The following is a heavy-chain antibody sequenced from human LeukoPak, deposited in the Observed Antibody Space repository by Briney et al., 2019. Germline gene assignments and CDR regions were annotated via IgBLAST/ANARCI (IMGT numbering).Heavy chain of an antibody. D-gene: IGHD6-13*01. CDR3: AKDVRGGSTWYTAFGN. J-gene: IGHJ4*02. CDR2: ISYDGSNK. CDR1: GFTFSYCG. Sequence: GGSLRLSCAASGFTFSYCGMHWVRQAPGKGLEWVAVISYDGSNKYYADSVKGRFTISRDNSNNTLYLQMNSLRAEDTAVYYCAKDVRGGSTWYTAFGNWGQGTLVTVSS. V-gene: IGHV3-30*18.